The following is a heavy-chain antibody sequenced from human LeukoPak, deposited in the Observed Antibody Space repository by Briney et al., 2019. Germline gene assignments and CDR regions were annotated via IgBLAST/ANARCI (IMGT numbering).Heavy chain of an antibody. V-gene: IGHV3-64D*06. J-gene: IGHJ4*02. CDR2: ISSNGDNT. CDR1: GFPFSTYV. Sequence: GGSLLLSCSVSGFPFSTYVMDWVRRAPGKGLEYVSAISSNGDNTYYADSVKGRFTISRDNSKNTLYLQMSSLRADDTAVYYCVRGTGYWGQGTLVTVSS. CDR3: VRGTGY.